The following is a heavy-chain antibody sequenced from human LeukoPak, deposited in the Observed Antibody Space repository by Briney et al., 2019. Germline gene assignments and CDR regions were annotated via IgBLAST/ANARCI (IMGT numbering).Heavy chain of an antibody. J-gene: IGHJ4*02. CDR3: ARHCSGGSCYGSFDY. V-gene: IGHV5-51*01. CDR2: IYPGDSDT. Sequence: GESLQISCQGSGYSFTSYWIGWVRQMPGKGLEWMEIIYPGDSDTRYSPSFQGQVTISADKSISTAYLQWSSLKASDTAMYYCARHCSGGSCYGSFDYWGQGTLVTVSS. D-gene: IGHD2-15*01. CDR1: GYSFTSYW.